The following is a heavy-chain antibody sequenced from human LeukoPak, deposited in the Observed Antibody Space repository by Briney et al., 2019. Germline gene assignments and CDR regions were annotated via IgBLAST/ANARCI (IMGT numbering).Heavy chain of an antibody. CDR1: GGSFSGYY. CDR3: ARDGLVTAFDY. Sequence: SETLSLTCAVYGGSFSGYYWSWIRQPPGKGLEWIGEINHSGSTNYNPSLKSRVTISVDTSKNQFSLKLSSVTAADTAVYYCARDGLVTAFDYWGQGALVTVSS. CDR2: INHSGST. V-gene: IGHV4-34*01. J-gene: IGHJ4*02. D-gene: IGHD6-6*01.